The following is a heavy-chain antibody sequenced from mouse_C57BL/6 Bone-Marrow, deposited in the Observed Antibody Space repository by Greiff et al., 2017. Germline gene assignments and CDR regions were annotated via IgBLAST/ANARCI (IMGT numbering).Heavy chain of an antibody. CDR2: IYTRSCNT. J-gene: IGHJ1*03. Sequence: VKLMESGAELVRPGASVKLSCKASGYTFTSYGISWVQQRPGQGLEWIGEIYTRSCNTYYNEKFKGKATLTADKSSSTAYMELRSLTSEDSAVYFCARSGPPWYFDVWGTGTAVTVSA. CDR3: ARSGPPWYFDV. D-gene: IGHD3-1*01. V-gene: IGHV1-81*01. CDR1: GYTFTSYG.